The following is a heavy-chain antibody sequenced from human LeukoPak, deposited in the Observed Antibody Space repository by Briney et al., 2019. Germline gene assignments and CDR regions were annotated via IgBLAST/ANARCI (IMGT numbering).Heavy chain of an antibody. V-gene: IGHV3-33*01. CDR3: ARELGTYYYEQNSHNWFDP. D-gene: IGHD3-22*01. CDR2: RWYDGSKK. J-gene: IGHJ5*02. Sequence: GRSLRLSCAASGFTFTNYAMHWVRQAPGKGLEWVAVRWYDGSKKYYADSVKGRFTISRDNSKNTLYLQMNSLRAEDTAVYYCARELGTYYYEQNSHNWFDPWGQGTLITVSS. CDR1: GFTFTNYA.